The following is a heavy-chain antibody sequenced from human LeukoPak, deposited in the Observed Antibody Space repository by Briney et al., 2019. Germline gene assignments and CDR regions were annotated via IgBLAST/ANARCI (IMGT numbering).Heavy chain of an antibody. Sequence: PGGSLRLSCAASGFTVSSNYMSWVRQAPGKGLEWVSVIYSGGSTYYADSVKGRFTISRDNSKNTLYLQMNSLRADDTAVYYCARGGIAARPRIFDYWGQGTLVTVSS. CDR3: ARGGIAARPRIFDY. D-gene: IGHD6-6*01. V-gene: IGHV3-53*01. CDR2: IYSGGST. J-gene: IGHJ4*02. CDR1: GFTVSSNY.